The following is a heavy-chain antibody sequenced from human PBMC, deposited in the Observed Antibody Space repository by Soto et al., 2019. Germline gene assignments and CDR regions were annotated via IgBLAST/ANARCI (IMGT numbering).Heavy chain of an antibody. CDR3: ARVPVVVTAICYYYGMDV. CDR2: INSDGSST. CDR1: GFTFSSYW. J-gene: IGHJ6*02. D-gene: IGHD2-21*02. Sequence: GGSLRLSCAASGFTFSSYWMHWVRQAPGKGLVWVSRINSDGSSTSYADSVKGRFTISRDNAKNTLYLQMNSLRAEDTAVYYCARVPVVVTAICYYYGMDVWGQGTTVTVSS. V-gene: IGHV3-74*01.